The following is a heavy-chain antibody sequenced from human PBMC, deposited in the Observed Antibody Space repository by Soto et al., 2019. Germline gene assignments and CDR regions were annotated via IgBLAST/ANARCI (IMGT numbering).Heavy chain of an antibody. CDR3: AIVVVTATNREYFQH. CDR1: GDTISTGGYT. J-gene: IGHJ1*01. CDR2: TYHSGNT. V-gene: IGHV4-30-2*05. Sequence: PSETLSLTCDVSGDTISTGGYTWAWIRQPPGKGLEWIGHTYHSGNTYYNPSLKSRVTISVDTSKNQFSLKLSSVTAADTAVYYCAIVVVTATNREYFQHWGQGALVTVSS. D-gene: IGHD2-21*02.